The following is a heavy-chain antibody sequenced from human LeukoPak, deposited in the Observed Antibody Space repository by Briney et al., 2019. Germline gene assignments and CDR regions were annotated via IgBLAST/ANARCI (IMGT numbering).Heavy chain of an antibody. J-gene: IGHJ4*02. Sequence: GGSLRLSCAASGFTFSSYSMNWVRQAPGKGLEWVSSISSSSSYIYYADSVKGRFTISRDNAMNSLYLQMNSLRAEDTAVYYCARDTGYCSSTSCYFYYFDYWGQETLVTVSS. CDR1: GFTFSSYS. CDR3: ARDTGYCSSTSCYFYYFDY. V-gene: IGHV3-21*01. CDR2: ISSSSSYI. D-gene: IGHD2-2*01.